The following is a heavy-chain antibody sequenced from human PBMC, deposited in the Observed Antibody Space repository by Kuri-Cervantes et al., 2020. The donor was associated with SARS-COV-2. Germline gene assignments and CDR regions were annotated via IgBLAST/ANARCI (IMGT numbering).Heavy chain of an antibody. CDR1: GYTFTVYG. Sequence: ASVKVSCKASGYTFTVYGVTWVRQAPGQGLEWMGWINPNSGGTNYAQKLQGRVTMTRDTSISTAYMELSRLRSDDTAVYYCARDRGPQAMFDPWGQGTLVTVSS. CDR3: ARDRGPQAMFDP. CDR2: INPNSGGT. V-gene: IGHV1-2*02. J-gene: IGHJ5*02.